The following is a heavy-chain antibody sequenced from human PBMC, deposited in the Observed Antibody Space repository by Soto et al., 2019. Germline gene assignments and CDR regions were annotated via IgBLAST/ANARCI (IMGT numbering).Heavy chain of an antibody. CDR1: GGSISSYY. CDR3: ARGDGYKGGYYYGMDV. V-gene: IGHV4-59*01. D-gene: IGHD5-12*01. CDR2: IYYSGST. Sequence: KPSETLSLTCTVSGGSISSYYWSWIRQPPGKGLEWIGYIYYSGSTNYNPSLKSRVTISVDTSKNQFSLKLSSVTAADTAVYYCARGDGYKGGYYYGMDVWGQGTTVTVSS. J-gene: IGHJ6*02.